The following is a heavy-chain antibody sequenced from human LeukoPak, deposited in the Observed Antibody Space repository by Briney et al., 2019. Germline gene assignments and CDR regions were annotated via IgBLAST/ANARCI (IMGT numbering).Heavy chain of an antibody. Sequence: GSLRLSCAASGFTFSSYWMSWVRQAPGKGLEWVANIKLDGSEEYYVDSVKGRFTISRDNAKNSLYLQMNSLRVDDTAVYYCTRWARYCSGGSCYSWFDPWGQGTLVTVSS. D-gene: IGHD2-15*01. CDR3: TRWARYCSGGSCYSWFDP. J-gene: IGHJ5*02. V-gene: IGHV3-7*01. CDR1: GFTFSSYW. CDR2: IKLDGSEE.